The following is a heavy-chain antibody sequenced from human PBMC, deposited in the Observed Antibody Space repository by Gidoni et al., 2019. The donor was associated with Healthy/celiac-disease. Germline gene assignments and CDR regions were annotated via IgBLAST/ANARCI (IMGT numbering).Heavy chain of an antibody. CDR2: INAGNGNT. V-gene: IGHV1-3*01. J-gene: IGHJ6*02. D-gene: IGHD3-10*01. CDR3: ARDMVLWFGERAVYGMDV. CDR1: GYTFPSYA. Sequence: QVQLVQSGAEVKKPGASVKVSCKASGYTFPSYALHWVRQAPGQRLEWMGWINAGNGNTKYSQKFQGRVTITRDTSASTAYMELSSLRSEDTAVYYCARDMVLWFGERAVYGMDVWGQGTTVTVSS.